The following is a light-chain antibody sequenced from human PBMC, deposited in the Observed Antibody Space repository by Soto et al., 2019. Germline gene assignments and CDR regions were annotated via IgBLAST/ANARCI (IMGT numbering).Light chain of an antibody. CDR1: QSVSSY. CDR3: QHRINWPLT. V-gene: IGKV3-11*01. J-gene: IGKJ4*01. Sequence: EIVLTQSPATLSLSPGERVILSCRASQSVSSYLNWYQQKPGQAPRLLIYDASNRGTGIPARFSGSGSGTDFTLTISSLEPEDFAVYYCQHRINWPLTFGGGTKLEIK. CDR2: DAS.